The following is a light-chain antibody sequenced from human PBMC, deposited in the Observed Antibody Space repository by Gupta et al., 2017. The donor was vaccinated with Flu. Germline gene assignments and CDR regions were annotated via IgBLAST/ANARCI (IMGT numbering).Light chain of an antibody. CDR3: QVWDSSSDHLV. CDR1: NIGRKS. Sequence: GKTARITCGGNNIGRKSVHWYQQKPGQAPVLVVYDDSDRPSGIPERFSGSNSGNTATLTISRVEAGDEADYYCQVWDSSSDHLVFGGGTKLTVL. J-gene: IGLJ3*02. V-gene: IGLV3-21*03. CDR2: DDS.